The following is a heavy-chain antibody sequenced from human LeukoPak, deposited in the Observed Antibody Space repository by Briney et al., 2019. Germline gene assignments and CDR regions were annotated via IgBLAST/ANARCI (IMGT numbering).Heavy chain of an antibody. CDR3: VREEGYCSSTSCSAPFDY. V-gene: IGHV1-2*02. J-gene: IGHJ4*02. D-gene: IGHD2-2*01. Sequence: ASVKVSCKASRYTFTGYYMHWVRQAPGQGLEWMGWINPNSGGTNYAQKFQGRVTMTRDTSISTAYMELSRLRSDDTAVYYCVREEGYCSSTSCSAPFDYWGQGTLVTVSS. CDR2: INPNSGGT. CDR1: RYTFTGYY.